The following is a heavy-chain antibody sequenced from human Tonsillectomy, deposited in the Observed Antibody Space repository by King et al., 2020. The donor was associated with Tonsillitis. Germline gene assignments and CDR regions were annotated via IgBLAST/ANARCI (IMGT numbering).Heavy chain of an antibody. CDR2: ISYSGTYT. CDR3: ARPLFGDQWLVPFDS. CDR1: GFTFSDFY. J-gene: IGHJ4*02. V-gene: IGHV3-11*06. D-gene: IGHD6-19*01. Sequence: VQLVESGGGLVQPGGSLRLSCAASGFTFSDFYMSWIRQAPGKGLEWVSHISYSGTYTNYADYVKGRFTISRDNAKNSLYLQLNSLRAEDTAIYYCARPLFGDQWLVPFDSWGQGTLVTVSS.